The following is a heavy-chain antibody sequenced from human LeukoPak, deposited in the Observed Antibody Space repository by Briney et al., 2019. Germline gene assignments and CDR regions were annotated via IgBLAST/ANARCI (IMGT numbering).Heavy chain of an antibody. V-gene: IGHV4-59*01. CDR2: IYNSGST. CDR3: ARDSRYSSGWFDDQFYA. CDR1: GGSISSNF. J-gene: IGHJ5*02. Sequence: PSETLSLTCTVSGGSISSNFWSWIRQPPGKGLEYIGYIYNSGSTNYNPSLTSRVTISLDTSKNQFSLKLSSVTAADTAVYYCARDSRYSSGWFDDQFYAWGQGTLVTVSS. D-gene: IGHD6-19*01.